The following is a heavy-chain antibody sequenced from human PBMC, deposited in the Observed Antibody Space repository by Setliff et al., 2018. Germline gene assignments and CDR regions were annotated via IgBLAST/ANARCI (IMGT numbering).Heavy chain of an antibody. V-gene: IGHV4-34*10. CDR2: INHSGST. J-gene: IGHJ6*02. CDR3: ARDRTAYSYGLDV. D-gene: IGHD5-18*01. Sequence: SETLSLTCAVYGDSFSDYYWSWIRQPPGKGLEWIAEINHSGSTNYNPSLKTRVDMSVDTSKNQIALNLKSVTAADTAVYYCARDRTAYSYGLDVWGQGTTVTVSS. CDR1: GDSFSDYY.